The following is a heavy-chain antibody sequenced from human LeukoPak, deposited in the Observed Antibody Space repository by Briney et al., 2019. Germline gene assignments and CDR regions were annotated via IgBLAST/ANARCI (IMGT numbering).Heavy chain of an antibody. CDR1: AGTFSSYT. CDR3: AREAQLPYFDY. D-gene: IGHD2-2*01. CDR2: IIPILGIA. J-gene: IGHJ4*02. Sequence: SVTVSCKASAGTFSSYTISWVRQAPGQGLEWMGRIIPILGIANYAQKFQGRVTITADKSTTTAYMELSSLRSEDTAVYYCAREAQLPYFDYWGQGTLVTVSS. V-gene: IGHV1-69*04.